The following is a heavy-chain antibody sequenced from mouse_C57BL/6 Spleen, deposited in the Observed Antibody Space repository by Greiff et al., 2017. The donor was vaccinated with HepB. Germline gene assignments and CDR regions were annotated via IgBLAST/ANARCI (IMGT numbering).Heavy chain of an antibody. Sequence: QVQLQQSGAELVKPGASVKISCKASGYAFSSYWMNWVKQRPGKGLEWIGQIYPGDGDTNYNGKFKGKATLTADKSSSTAYMQLSSLTSEDSAVYFCARGGIYDGYYYAMDYWGQGTSVTVSS. CDR3: ARGGIYDGYYYAMDY. CDR1: GYAFSSYW. D-gene: IGHD2-3*01. J-gene: IGHJ4*01. CDR2: IYPGDGDT. V-gene: IGHV1-80*01.